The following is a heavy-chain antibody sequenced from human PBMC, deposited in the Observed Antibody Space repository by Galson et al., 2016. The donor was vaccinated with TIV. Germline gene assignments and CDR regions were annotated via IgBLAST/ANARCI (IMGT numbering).Heavy chain of an antibody. CDR3: ARDRVVDATYYYYYYGMDV. J-gene: IGHJ6*02. CDR2: ISDGGNT. V-gene: IGHV3-66*02. D-gene: IGHD2-15*01. Sequence: SLRLSCAASGFDVSINYMTWVRQAPGKGLEWVSLISDGGNTYYPDSVKGRFTISRDNSKNTLYLQMNSLRVEDTAVYYCARDRVVDATYYYYYYGMDVWGQGTAVTVSS. CDR1: GFDVSINY.